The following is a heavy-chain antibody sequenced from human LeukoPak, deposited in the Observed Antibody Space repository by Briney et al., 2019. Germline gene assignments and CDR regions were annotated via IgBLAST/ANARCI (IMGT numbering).Heavy chain of an antibody. CDR3: ARHSQIAAAGFDP. CDR2: IYYSGST. V-gene: IGHV4-39*01. Sequence: SETLSLTCTVSGGSISSSSYYWGWIRQPPGKGLEWIGSIYYSGSTYYNPSLKSRVTISVDTSKNQFSLKLSSVTAADTAVYYCARHSQIAAAGFDPWGQGTLVTVSS. CDR1: GGSISSSSYY. D-gene: IGHD6-13*01. J-gene: IGHJ5*02.